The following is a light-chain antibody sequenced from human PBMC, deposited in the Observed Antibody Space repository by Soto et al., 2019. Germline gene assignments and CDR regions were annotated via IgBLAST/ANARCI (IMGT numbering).Light chain of an antibody. CDR1: QSVLYSSNNKNY. CDR2: WAS. Sequence: DIVMTQSPDSLAVSLGERATINCKSSQSVLYSSNNKNYLAWYQQKPGQPPKLLIYWASTRESGVPDRLSGSGSGTDFTLTISRLQAEDVAVYYCQQYYSTSRTFGQGSKVEIK. J-gene: IGKJ1*01. V-gene: IGKV4-1*01. CDR3: QQYYSTSRT.